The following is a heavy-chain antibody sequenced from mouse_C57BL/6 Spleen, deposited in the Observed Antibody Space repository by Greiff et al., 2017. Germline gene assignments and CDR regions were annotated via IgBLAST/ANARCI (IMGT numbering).Heavy chain of an antibody. CDR2: IHPNSGGT. J-gene: IGHJ4*01. CDR3: ARDYGSSSLAMDY. V-gene: IGHV1-64*01. Sequence: QVQLQQPGAELVKPGASVKLSCKASGYTFTSYWMHWVKQRPGQGLEWIGMIHPNSGGTNYNEKFKSKATLTVDKSSSTAYMQLSSLTSEDSAVYDCARDYGSSSLAMDYWGQGTSVTVSS. CDR1: GYTFTSYW. D-gene: IGHD1-1*01.